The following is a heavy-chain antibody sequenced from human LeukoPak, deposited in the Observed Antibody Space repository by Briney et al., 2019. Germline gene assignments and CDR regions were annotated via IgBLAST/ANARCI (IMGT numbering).Heavy chain of an antibody. CDR3: ARGXXXTNGDWFDP. CDR2: INHSGST. Sequence: SETLSLTCAVYGGSFSGYYWSWIRQPPGKGLEWIGEINHSGSTNYNPSLKSRVTISVDTSKNQFSLKLSSVTAADTAVYYCARGXXXTNGDWFDPWGQGTLVTVSS. D-gene: IGHD2-8*01. CDR1: GGSFSGYY. J-gene: IGHJ5*02. V-gene: IGHV4-34*01.